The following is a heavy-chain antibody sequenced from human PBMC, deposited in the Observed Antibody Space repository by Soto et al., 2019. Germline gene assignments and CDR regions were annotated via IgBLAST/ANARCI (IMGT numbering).Heavy chain of an antibody. CDR1: GLTFSSYA. V-gene: IGHV3-23*01. CDR2: VSGSGGST. CDR3: AKGGYCSGGTCYHLFDY. D-gene: IGHD2-15*01. J-gene: IGHJ4*02. Sequence: GGSLRLSCAASGLTFSSYAMSWVRQAPGKGLEWVSAVSGSGGSTYYADSVKGRFTISRDNSKNTLYLQMSSLRAEDTAVYYCAKGGYCSGGTCYHLFDYWGQGTLVTVSS.